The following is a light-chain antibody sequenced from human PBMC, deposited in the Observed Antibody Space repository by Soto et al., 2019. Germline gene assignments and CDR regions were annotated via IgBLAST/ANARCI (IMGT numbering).Light chain of an antibody. J-gene: IGLJ2*01. CDR3: RSYDSSLSGSRV. V-gene: IGLV1-40*01. CDR1: SSNIGAGYD. Sequence: QSVLTQPPSVSGAPGQRVTISCTGSSSNIGAGYDVHWYQQLPGTAPKLLIYGNSNRPSGVPDRFSGSNSGTSASLAITGLLAEDEADYYCRSYDSSLSGSRVFGGGTKLTVL. CDR2: GNS.